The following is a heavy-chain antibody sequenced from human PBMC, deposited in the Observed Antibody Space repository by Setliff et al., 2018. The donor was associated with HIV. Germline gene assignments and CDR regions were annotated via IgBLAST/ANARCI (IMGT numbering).Heavy chain of an antibody. CDR2: ISWNSGRI. V-gene: IGHV3-9*01. D-gene: IGHD2-15*01. J-gene: IGHJ6*03. CDR3: ARLLDYYYMDV. Sequence: GGSLRLSCAASGFTFDDYAMHWVRQAPGKGLEWVSGISWNSGRIGYADSVKGRFTISRDNAKNSLYLQMNSLRAEDTAVYYCARLLDYYYMDVWGKGTTVTVSS. CDR1: GFTFDDYA.